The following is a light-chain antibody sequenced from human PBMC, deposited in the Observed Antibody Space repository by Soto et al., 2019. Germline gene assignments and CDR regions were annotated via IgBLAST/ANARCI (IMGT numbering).Light chain of an antibody. Sequence: EIVLTQSPGTLSLSPGERANLSCRASQSVSSTYLAWYQQKPGQAPRLLIYGASSRAAGIPDRFSGSGSGTDFTLTIRRLEPEDFAVFYCQQYGTSPWTFGQGTKVEVK. V-gene: IGKV3-20*01. CDR3: QQYGTSPWT. J-gene: IGKJ1*01. CDR2: GAS. CDR1: QSVSSTY.